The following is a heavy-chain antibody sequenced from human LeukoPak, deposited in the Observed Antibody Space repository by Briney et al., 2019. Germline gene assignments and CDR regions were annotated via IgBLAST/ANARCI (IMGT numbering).Heavy chain of an antibody. D-gene: IGHD3-10*01. V-gene: IGHV4-34*01. CDR2: INHSGST. J-gene: IGHJ4*02. Sequence: SETLSLTCAVYGGSFSGYYWSWIRQPPGKGLEWIGEINHSGSTNYNPSLKSRVTISVDTSKNQFSLKLSSVTAADTAVYYCARGHSGYWGQGTLVTVSS. CDR3: ARGHSGY. CDR1: GGSFSGYY.